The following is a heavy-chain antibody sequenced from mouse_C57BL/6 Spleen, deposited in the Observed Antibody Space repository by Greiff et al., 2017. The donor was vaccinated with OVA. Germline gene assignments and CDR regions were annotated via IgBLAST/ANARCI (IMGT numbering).Heavy chain of an antibody. D-gene: IGHD2-2*01. CDR2: INPNNGGT. CDR1: GYTFTDYN. J-gene: IGHJ1*03. CDR3: ARWGNDDWYFDV. V-gene: IGHV1-18*01. Sequence: VQLQQSGPELVKPGASVKIPCKASGYTFTDYNMDWVKQSHGKSLEWIGVINPNNGGTIYNQKFKGKATLTVDKSSSTAYMELRSLTSEDTAVYDCARWGNDDWYFDVWGTGTTVTVSS.